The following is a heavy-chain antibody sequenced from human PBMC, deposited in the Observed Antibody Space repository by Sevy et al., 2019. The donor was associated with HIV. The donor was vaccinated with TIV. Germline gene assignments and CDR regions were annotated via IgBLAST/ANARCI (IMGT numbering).Heavy chain of an antibody. J-gene: IGHJ3*02. V-gene: IGHV3-48*02. D-gene: IGHD2-15*01. CDR2: ISSSSSTI. CDR1: GFTFSSYS. CDR3: ARLNAYPIFDCSGGSCYPDAFDI. Sequence: GGSLRLSCAASGFTFSSYSMNWVRQAPGKGLEWVSYISSSSSTIYYADSVKGRFTISRENAKNSLYLQMNSLRDEDTAVYYCARLNAYPIFDCSGGSCYPDAFDIWGQGTMVTVSS.